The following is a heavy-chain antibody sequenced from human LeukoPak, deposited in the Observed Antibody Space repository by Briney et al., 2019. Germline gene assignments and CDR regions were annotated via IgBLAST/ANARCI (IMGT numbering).Heavy chain of an antibody. J-gene: IGHJ5*02. D-gene: IGHD2-2*01. CDR3: ARGRRGPSSNIVVVPAAKCWFDP. Sequence: RSSETLSLTCAVYGGSFSGYYWSWIRQPPGKGLEWIGEINHSGSTNYNPSLKSRVTISVDTPKNQFSLKLSSVTAADTAVYYCARGRRGPSSNIVVVPAAKCWFDPWGQGTLVTVSS. V-gene: IGHV4-34*01. CDR2: INHSGST. CDR1: GGSFSGYY.